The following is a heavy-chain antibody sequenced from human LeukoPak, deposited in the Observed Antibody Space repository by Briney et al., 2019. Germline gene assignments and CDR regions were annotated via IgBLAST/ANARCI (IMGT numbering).Heavy chain of an antibody. J-gene: IGHJ6*03. CDR3: ARDLRVPAADYYYYYMDV. D-gene: IGHD2-2*01. CDR1: GFTFSDYY. CDR2: ISSSGSTI. V-gene: IGHV3-11*01. Sequence: GGSLRLSCAASGFTFSDYYMSWIRQAPGKGLEWVSYISSSGSTIYYADSVKGRFTISRDNAKNSLYLQMSSLRAEDTAVYYCARDLRVPAADYYYYYMDVWGKGTTVTISS.